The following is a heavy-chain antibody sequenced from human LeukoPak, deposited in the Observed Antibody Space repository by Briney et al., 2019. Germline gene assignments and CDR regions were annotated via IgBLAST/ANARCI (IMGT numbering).Heavy chain of an antibody. CDR1: GFTFSSYS. Sequence: GGSLRLSCAASGFTFSSYSMNWVRQAPGRGLEWVSSISSSSSYIYYADSVKGRFTISRDNAKNSLYLQMNSLRAEDTAVYYCARGSIAANNWFDPWGQGTLVTVSS. D-gene: IGHD6-6*01. CDR2: ISSSSSYI. CDR3: ARGSIAANNWFDP. J-gene: IGHJ5*02. V-gene: IGHV3-21*01.